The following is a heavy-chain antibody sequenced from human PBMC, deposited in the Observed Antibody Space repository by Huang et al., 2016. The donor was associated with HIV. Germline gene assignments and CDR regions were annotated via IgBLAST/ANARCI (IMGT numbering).Heavy chain of an antibody. CDR2: IMPGFGRR. J-gene: IGHJ3*01. CDR3: AKRGGAWGSPYAFDL. CDR1: GGSFNTFG. D-gene: IGHD3-16*01. V-gene: IGHV1-69*13. Sequence: QVQLVQSGAEVRKPGSSVKVSCRASGGSFNTFGINWVRQAPGQGLEWMGWIMPGFGRRNDAQRCQGRVTITADETTGVVYMELSSLRSDDTAVYFCAKRGGAWGSPYAFDLWGPGTMVTVSS.